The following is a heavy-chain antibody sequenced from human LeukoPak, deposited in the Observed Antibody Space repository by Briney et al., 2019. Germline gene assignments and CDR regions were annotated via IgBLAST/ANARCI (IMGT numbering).Heavy chain of an antibody. CDR2: ISSSSSYI. Sequence: GGSLRLSCAASGFTFSSYSMNWVRQAPGKGLEWVSSISSSSSYIYYADSVKGRFTISRDNAKNSLYLQMNSLRAEDTAVYYCAKDSGIYGSGSYLYDYWGQGTLVTVSS. CDR3: AKDSGIYGSGSYLYDY. CDR1: GFTFSSYS. J-gene: IGHJ4*02. D-gene: IGHD3-10*01. V-gene: IGHV3-21*04.